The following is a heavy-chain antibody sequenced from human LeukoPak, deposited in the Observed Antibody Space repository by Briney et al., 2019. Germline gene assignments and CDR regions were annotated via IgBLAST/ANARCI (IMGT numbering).Heavy chain of an antibody. CDR1: GGSISSYY. V-gene: IGHV4-39*07. CDR2: IYYSGST. CDR3: ARQGRYSYGTH. J-gene: IGHJ4*02. Sequence: SETLSLTCTVSGGSISSYYWGWIRQPPGKGLEWIGSIYYSGSTYYNPSLKSRVTISVDTSKNQFSLKLSSVTAADTAVYYCARQGRYSYGTHWGQGTLVTVSS. D-gene: IGHD5-18*01.